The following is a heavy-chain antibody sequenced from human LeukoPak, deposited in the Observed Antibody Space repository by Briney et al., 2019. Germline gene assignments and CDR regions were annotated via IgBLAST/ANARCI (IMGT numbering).Heavy chain of an antibody. Sequence: GASVKVSCKASGYTFTGYYMHLVRQAPGQGLEWMGWINPNSGGTNYAQKFQGRVTMARDTSISTAYMELSRLRSDDTAVYYCAGRRYCSSTSCYRDYYYMDVWGKGTTVTVSS. CDR2: INPNSGGT. V-gene: IGHV1-2*02. D-gene: IGHD2-2*01. J-gene: IGHJ6*03. CDR3: AGRRYCSSTSCYRDYYYMDV. CDR1: GYTFTGYY.